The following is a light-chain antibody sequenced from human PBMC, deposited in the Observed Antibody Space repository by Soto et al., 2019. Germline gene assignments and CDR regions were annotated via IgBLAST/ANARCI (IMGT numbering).Light chain of an antibody. Sequence: DIQMTQSPSTLSASVGDRVTITCRASQSISSWLAWYQQKPGKAPKLLIYDAPSLESGVPSRFSGSGSGTEFTLTISSLQPDDFATYYCHKHNVYSPLTFAGGTRVDIK. CDR2: DAP. CDR3: HKHNVYSPLT. CDR1: QSISSW. V-gene: IGKV1-5*01. J-gene: IGKJ4*01.